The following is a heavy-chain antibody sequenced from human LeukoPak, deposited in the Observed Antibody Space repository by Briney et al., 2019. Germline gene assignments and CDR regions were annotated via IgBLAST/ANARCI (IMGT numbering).Heavy chain of an antibody. J-gene: IGHJ3*02. CDR1: GYTLTELS. Sequence: ASVKVSCKVSGYTLTELSMHWVRQAPGKGLEWMGGFDPEDGETIYAQKFQGRVTMTEDTSTDTAYMELGSLRSEDTAVYYCATGGAYYYGSGSYYKGLSAFDIWGQGTMVTVSS. CDR2: FDPEDGET. CDR3: ATGGAYYYGSGSYYKGLSAFDI. D-gene: IGHD3-10*01. V-gene: IGHV1-24*01.